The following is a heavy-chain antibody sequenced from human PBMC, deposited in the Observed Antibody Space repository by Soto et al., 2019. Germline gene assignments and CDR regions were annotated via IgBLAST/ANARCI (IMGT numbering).Heavy chain of an antibody. Sequence: QLQLQESGPGLVKPSETLSLTCTVSGGSISSSSCYWGWIRQPPGKGLEWIGSIYYSGSTYYNPSLKSRVTIAVDTSKNQFSLKLSSVTAADTAVYYWASLTVEDGDGYYYYGLDVWGQGTTVTVSS. J-gene: IGHJ6*02. CDR2: IYYSGST. CDR1: GGSISSSSCY. V-gene: IGHV4-39*01. CDR3: ASLTVEDGDGYYYYGLDV. D-gene: IGHD2-21*02.